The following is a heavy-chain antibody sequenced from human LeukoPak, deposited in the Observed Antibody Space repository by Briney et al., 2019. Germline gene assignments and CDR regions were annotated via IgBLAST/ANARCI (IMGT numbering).Heavy chain of an antibody. V-gene: IGHV4-30-4*01. Sequence: SETLSLTCTVSGGSISSGDYHWSWIRQPPGKGLEWIGYIYYSGSPYSNPSLKSRLTISVDKSKNQFSLKLSSVTAADTAVYYCARSALVRGVIPVYFDYWGQGTLVTVSS. D-gene: IGHD3-10*01. CDR1: GGSISSGDYH. J-gene: IGHJ4*02. CDR3: ARSALVRGVIPVYFDY. CDR2: IYYSGSP.